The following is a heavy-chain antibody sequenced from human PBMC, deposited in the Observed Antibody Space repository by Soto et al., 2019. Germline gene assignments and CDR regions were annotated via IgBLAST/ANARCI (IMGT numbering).Heavy chain of an antibody. CDR3: VPRRWLQFRGFSY. J-gene: IGHJ4*02. V-gene: IGHV4-34*01. D-gene: IGHD5-12*01. Sequence: QVQLQQWGAGLLKPSETLSLTCAVYGGSFSGYYWSWIRQPPGKGLEWIGEINHSGSTNYNPSLKSRVTISVDTSKNQFSLKLSSVTAADTAVYYSVPRRWLQFRGFSYWGQGTLVTVSS. CDR1: GGSFSGYY. CDR2: INHSGST.